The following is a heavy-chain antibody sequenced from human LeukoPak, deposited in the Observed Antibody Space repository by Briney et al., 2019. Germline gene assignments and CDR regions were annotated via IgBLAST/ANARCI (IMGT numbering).Heavy chain of an antibody. Sequence: ASVKVSCKASGYTFTSYDISWVRQAPGQGLEWMGGIIPIIGTANYAQKFQGRVTITTDESTSTAYMELSSLRSEDTAVYYCARAPIVGATNAFDIWGQGTMVTVSS. CDR1: GYTFTSYD. CDR3: ARAPIVGATNAFDI. V-gene: IGHV1-69*05. J-gene: IGHJ3*02. D-gene: IGHD1-26*01. CDR2: IIPIIGTA.